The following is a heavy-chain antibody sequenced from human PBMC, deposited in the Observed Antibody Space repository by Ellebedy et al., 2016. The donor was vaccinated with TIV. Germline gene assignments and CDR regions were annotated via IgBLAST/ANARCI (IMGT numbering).Heavy chain of an antibody. J-gene: IGHJ5*02. V-gene: IGHV1-69*13. D-gene: IGHD4-11*01. CDR2: IIPIFGTA. CDR3: ARVRGPAGWSSSNYVASWFDP. CDR1: GGTFSSYA. Sequence: ASVKVTCKASGGTFSSYAISWVRQAPGQGLEWMGGIIPIFGTANYAQKFQGRVTITADESTSTAYMELSSLRSEDTAVYYCARVRGPAGWSSSNYVASWFDPWGQGTLVTVSS.